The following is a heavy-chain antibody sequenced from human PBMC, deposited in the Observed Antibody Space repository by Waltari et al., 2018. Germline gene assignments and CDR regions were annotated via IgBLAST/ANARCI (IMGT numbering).Heavy chain of an antibody. Sequence: QVQLVQSGAEVKKPGASVKVSCKASGYTFTGYYMHWVRQAPGQGLEWMGRINPNSGGTNYAQKFQGRVTITRDTSASTAYMELSSLRSEDMAVYYCARARGVYSSTLDYWGQGTLVTVSS. CDR1: GYTFTGYY. CDR3: ARARGVYSSTLDY. V-gene: IGHV1-2*06. CDR2: INPNSGGT. D-gene: IGHD6-19*01. J-gene: IGHJ4*02.